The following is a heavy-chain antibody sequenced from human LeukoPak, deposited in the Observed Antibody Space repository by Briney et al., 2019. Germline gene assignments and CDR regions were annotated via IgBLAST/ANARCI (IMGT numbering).Heavy chain of an antibody. CDR2: ISGSGGST. V-gene: IGHV3-23*01. J-gene: IGHJ6*02. Sequence: PGGSLRLSCAASGFTFSSYAMSWVRQAPGKGLEWVSAISGSGGSTYYADSVKGRFTISRDNFKNTLYLEMNSLRVEETAAYYCAKGHIVVAPVGMPKAWGQGTTVTVSS. D-gene: IGHD2-2*01. CDR3: AKGHIVVAPVGMPKA. CDR1: GFTFSSYA.